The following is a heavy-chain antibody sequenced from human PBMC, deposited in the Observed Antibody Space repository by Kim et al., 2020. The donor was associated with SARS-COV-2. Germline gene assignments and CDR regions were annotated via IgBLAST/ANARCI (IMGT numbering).Heavy chain of an antibody. V-gene: IGHV3-7*01. CDR3: GRESRSRAIRH. CDR1: GFTFSNYR. J-gene: IGHJ4*02. CDR2: IKEDGSEK. Sequence: GGSLRLSCVASGFTFSNYRLSWVRQAPGKGLELVANIKEDGSEKNYVDSVKGRYTISRDNAKNALFLQMNSLRAEDTAVYYCGRESRSRAIRHWGQGTLV. D-gene: IGHD3-10*01.